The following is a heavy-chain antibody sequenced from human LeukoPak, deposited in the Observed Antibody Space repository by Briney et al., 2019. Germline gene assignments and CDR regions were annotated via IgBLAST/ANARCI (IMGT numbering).Heavy chain of an antibody. D-gene: IGHD3-22*01. CDR1: GFTFNSYA. CDR2: ITGSGDNT. J-gene: IGHJ2*01. CDR3: ATRYYDTSSYSYLGYWYFDL. Sequence: PGGSLRLSCAASGFTFNSYAMTWVRQAPGQGLEWVSTITGSGDNTYYADSVKGRFTISRDNSKDTLYLQMNSLRAEDTAVYYCATRYYDTSSYSYLGYWYFDLWGRGTLVTVSS. V-gene: IGHV3-23*01.